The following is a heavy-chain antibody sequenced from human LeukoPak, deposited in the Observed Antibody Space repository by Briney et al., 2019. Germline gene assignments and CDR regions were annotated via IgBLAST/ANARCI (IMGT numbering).Heavy chain of an antibody. Sequence: ASVKVSCKASGGTFSSYAISWVRQAPGQGLEWMGWISAYNGNTNYAQKLQGRVTMTTDTSTSTAYMELRSLRSDDTAVYYCARDVGRYQLPPHNDAFDIWGQGTMVTVSS. CDR2: ISAYNGNT. V-gene: IGHV1-18*01. D-gene: IGHD2-2*01. CDR1: GGTFSSYA. J-gene: IGHJ3*02. CDR3: ARDVGRYQLPPHNDAFDI.